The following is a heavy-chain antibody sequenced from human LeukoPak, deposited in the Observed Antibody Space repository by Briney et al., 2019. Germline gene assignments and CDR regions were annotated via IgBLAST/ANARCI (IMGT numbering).Heavy chain of an antibody. CDR3: AKARNLYSSGLNY. D-gene: IGHD6-19*01. CDR1: AFTFADYA. V-gene: IGHV3-43*01. CDR2: ISCDGGST. J-gene: IGHJ4*02. Sequence: TGGSLRLSCAASAFTFADYAMYWVRQAPGKGLEWVSLISCDGGSTYYADSVKGRFTISRDKSTNSLYLQMNSLRTEDSALYYCAKARNLYSSGLNYWGQGTLVTVSS.